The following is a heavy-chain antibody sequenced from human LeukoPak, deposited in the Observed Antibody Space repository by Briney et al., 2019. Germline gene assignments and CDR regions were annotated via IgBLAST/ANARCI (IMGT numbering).Heavy chain of an antibody. CDR3: ARTNLADCGGECETDAFDI. CDR1: GYNFTSYD. V-gene: IGHV1-8*01. J-gene: IGHJ3*02. CDR2: MSPKRGDT. D-gene: IGHD2-21*01. Sequence: ASVTVSYTASGYNFTSYDINWVRQAPGQGLEWMGWMSPKRGDTGYAQTFQGRITMTRDTSINTAYMELNSMTSEDTAVYYCARTNLADCGGECETDAFDIWGHGTMVTVSS.